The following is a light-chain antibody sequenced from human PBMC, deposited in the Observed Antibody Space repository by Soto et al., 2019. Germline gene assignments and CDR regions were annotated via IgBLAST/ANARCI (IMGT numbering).Light chain of an antibody. CDR1: QTISSW. J-gene: IGKJ1*01. CDR3: LQDYNFPWT. Sequence: GDRVTITCRASQTISSWLAWYQQKPGKAPKLLIYAASTLQSGVPSRFSVSGSGTGLTLTIISLQPDDCATYYCLQDYNFPWTFGQGTKV. V-gene: IGKV1-6*01. CDR2: AAS.